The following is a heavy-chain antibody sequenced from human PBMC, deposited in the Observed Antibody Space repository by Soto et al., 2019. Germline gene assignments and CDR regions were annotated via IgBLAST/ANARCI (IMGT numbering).Heavy chain of an antibody. Sequence: QMQLVQSGPEVKKPGASVKVSCKASGFTFTNSAVQWVRQARGQRLEWIGWIVVGSGSGNNGQKFQERVTITRDMSTSTVYMELSSLRSEDTAVYYCAAVGRNYTGEDYHYYGMDVWGQGTTVTVSS. CDR1: GFTFTNSA. J-gene: IGHJ6*02. CDR3: AAVGRNYTGEDYHYYGMDV. D-gene: IGHD1-7*01. CDR2: IVVGSGSG. V-gene: IGHV1-58*01.